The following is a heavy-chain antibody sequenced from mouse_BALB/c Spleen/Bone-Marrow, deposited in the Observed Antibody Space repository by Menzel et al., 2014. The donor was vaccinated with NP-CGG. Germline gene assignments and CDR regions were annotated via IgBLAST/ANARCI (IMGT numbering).Heavy chain of an antibody. CDR1: GFTFTDYY. J-gene: IGHJ4*01. CDR2: IRNRANGYTT. V-gene: IGHV7-3*02. CDR3: ARDDAMDY. Sequence: EAQLVESGGGLVQPGGSLRLSCATSGFTFTDYYMSWVCQPPGKALEWLGFIRNRANGYTTEYSASVKGRFTISRDNSQSILYLQMNTLRAEDSATYYCARDDAMDYWGQGTSVTVSS.